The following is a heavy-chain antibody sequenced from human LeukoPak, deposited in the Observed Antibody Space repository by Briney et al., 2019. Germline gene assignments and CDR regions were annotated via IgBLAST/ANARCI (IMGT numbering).Heavy chain of an antibody. D-gene: IGHD6-13*01. V-gene: IGHV4-4*07. CDR2: IFTSGST. CDR3: ARAQLSYYYYGMDV. J-gene: IGHJ6*02. CDR1: GGSLSSDY. Sequence: SDTLSLTCTVSGGSLSSDYWSWIRQPAGKGLEWIGRIFTSGSTNYNPSLKSRLTMSADTSTNQFSLKLNSVTAEDTAVYYCARAQLSYYYYGMDVWGQGTTVTVSS.